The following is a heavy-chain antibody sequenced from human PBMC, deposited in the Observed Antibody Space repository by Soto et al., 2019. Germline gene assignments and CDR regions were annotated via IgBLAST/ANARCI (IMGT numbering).Heavy chain of an antibody. J-gene: IGHJ6*02. CDR3: AREGASGFGMDV. CDR1: GGSIRSYY. Sequence: QVQLQESSPGLVKPSETLSLTCNVSGGSIRSYYWSWVRQPAGKPLEWIGRIYTSGSTNYNPSLKSRVSMSVDTSKNQFSLEVTSVTAADTAVYYCAREGASGFGMDVWGLGTTVTVSS. V-gene: IGHV4-4*07. CDR2: IYTSGST. D-gene: IGHD1-26*01.